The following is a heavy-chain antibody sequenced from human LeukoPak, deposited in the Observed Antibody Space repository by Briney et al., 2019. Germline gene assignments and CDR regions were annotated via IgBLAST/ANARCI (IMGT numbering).Heavy chain of an antibody. V-gene: IGHV4-4*07. Sequence: PGGSLRLSCEASGFTFRNYGMTWIRQPAGKGLEWIGRIFTSGSTNYSPSLKSRVTISVDTSRNQFSLNLTSVTAADTAMYYCAREQWAYRSYYASSGYHDYWGQGTLVTVSS. J-gene: IGHJ4*02. CDR2: IFTSGST. D-gene: IGHD3-22*01. CDR3: AREQWAYRSYYASSGYHDY. CDR1: GFTFRNYG.